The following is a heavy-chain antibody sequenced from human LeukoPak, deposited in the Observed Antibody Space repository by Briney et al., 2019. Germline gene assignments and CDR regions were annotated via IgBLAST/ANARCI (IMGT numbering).Heavy chain of an antibody. Sequence: GGSLRLSCAASGLTFSNHGMHWVRQAPGKGLEWVAFIWYDGSNKYYADSVKGRFTISRDNSKNTLYFQMNSLRAEDTAVYYCARARANDYFDYWGQGTLVTVSS. J-gene: IGHJ4*02. D-gene: IGHD3-10*01. V-gene: IGHV3-33*01. CDR2: IWYDGSNK. CDR3: ARARANDYFDY. CDR1: GLTFSNHG.